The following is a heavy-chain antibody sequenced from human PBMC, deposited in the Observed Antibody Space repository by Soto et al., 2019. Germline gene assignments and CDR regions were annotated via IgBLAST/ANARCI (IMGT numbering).Heavy chain of an antibody. CDR2: ISSYNGNT. J-gene: IGHJ6*02. CDR3: ARGRRDGMDG. Sequence: QVQLVQSGAEVKKPGASVKVSCKASGFTFTTYGFTWVRQAPGQGLECMGWISSYNGNTNYAQKFQGRVTMTTDTSTSTVYLELRSLTSDDTAVYYCARGRRDGMDGWGQGTTVTLSS. V-gene: IGHV1-18*01. CDR1: GFTFTTYG.